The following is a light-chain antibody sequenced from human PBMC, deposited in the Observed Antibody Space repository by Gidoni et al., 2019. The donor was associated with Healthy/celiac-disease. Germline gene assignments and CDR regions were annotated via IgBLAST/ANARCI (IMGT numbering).Light chain of an antibody. J-gene: IGKJ1*01. CDR3: QQYYTTPRT. Sequence: DLVRTQSPDSLAVSLGEGAAISCKSSQSVLYSSNNKNYLAWYQQKPGQPPRLLISWASTRESGVPDRFSGSGSGTDFTLTISSLQAEDVAVYYCQQYYTTPRTFGQGTKVEIK. V-gene: IGKV4-1*01. CDR2: WAS. CDR1: QSVLYSSNNKNY.